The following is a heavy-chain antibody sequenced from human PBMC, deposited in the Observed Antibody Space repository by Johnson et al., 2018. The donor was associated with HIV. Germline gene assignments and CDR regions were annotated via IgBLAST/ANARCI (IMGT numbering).Heavy chain of an antibody. V-gene: IGHV3-66*01. Sequence: VQLVESGGGLVQPGGSLRLSCAASGFTFSSYDMHWVRQATGKGLEWVSVIYSGGSTYYADSVKGRFTISRDNSKNTLYLQMNSLRVEDTAVYYCARGLGDSRVVDAYDIWGQGTMVTVSS. CDR3: ARGLGDSRVVDAYDI. J-gene: IGHJ3*02. D-gene: IGHD4-17*01. CDR1: GFTFSSYD. CDR2: IYSGGST.